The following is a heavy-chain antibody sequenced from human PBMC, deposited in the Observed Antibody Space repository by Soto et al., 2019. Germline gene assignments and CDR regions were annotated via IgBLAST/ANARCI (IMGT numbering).Heavy chain of an antibody. CDR3: ARLYSSSSVNRWFDP. V-gene: IGHV3-48*02. CDR1: GFTFSTDS. Sequence: GGSLRLSCAASGFTFSTDSVNWVRQAPGKGLEWVSYISSGSNIIYYADSVKGRFTISRDNAKNSLYLQMNSLRDEDTAVYYCARLYSSSSVNRWFDPWGQGTLVTVSS. J-gene: IGHJ5*02. CDR2: ISSGSNII. D-gene: IGHD6-6*01.